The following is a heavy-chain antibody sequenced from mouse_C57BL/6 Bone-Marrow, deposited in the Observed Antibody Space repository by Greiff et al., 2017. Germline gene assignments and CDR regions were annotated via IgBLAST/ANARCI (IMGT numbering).Heavy chain of an antibody. CDR2: IDPENGDT. V-gene: IGHV14-4*01. CDR1: GFNINDDY. CDR3: TRDGGFAY. Sequence: EVQLQQSGAELVRPGASVKLSCTASGFNINDDYMHWVKQRPEQGLEWIGWIDPENGDTEYASKFQGKATITADTSSNTAYLQLSSLTSEDTAVYYCTRDGGFAYWGQGTLVTVSA. D-gene: IGHD3-3*01. J-gene: IGHJ3*01.